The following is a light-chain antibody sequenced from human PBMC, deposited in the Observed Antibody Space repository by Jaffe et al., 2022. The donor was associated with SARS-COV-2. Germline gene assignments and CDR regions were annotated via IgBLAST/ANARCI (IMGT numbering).Light chain of an antibody. CDR1: QAISNY. CDR2: AAS. Sequence: DIQMTQSPASLSASVGDRVTITCRASQAISNYLAWYQQKPGKVPKLLIYAASTLQSGVPSRFSGSGSRTDFTLTISSLQPEDVAIYYCQNYNSAPFTFGPGTKVDIK. J-gene: IGKJ3*01. CDR3: QNYNSAPFT. V-gene: IGKV1-27*01.